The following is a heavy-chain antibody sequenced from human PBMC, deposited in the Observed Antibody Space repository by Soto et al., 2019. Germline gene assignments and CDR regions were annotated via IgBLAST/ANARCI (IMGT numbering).Heavy chain of an antibody. CDR1: GGSISSYY. V-gene: IGHV4-59*08. CDR2: IYYSGST. Sequence: SETLSLTCTVSGGSISSYYWSWIRQPPGKGLEWIGYIYYSGSTNYNPSLKSRVTISVDTSKNQFSLKLSSVTAADTAVYYCARLDLRFGEFSYYYYYMYVWGKGTTVTVSS. D-gene: IGHD3-10*01. J-gene: IGHJ6*03. CDR3: ARLDLRFGEFSYYYYYMYV.